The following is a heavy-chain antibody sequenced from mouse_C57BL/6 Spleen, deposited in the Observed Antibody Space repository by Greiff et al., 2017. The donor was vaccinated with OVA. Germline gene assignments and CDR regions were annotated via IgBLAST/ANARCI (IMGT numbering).Heavy chain of an antibody. CDR3: ARRGHDYGVDY. Sequence: VQLQQSGPELVKPGASVKISCKASGYTFTDYYMNWVKQSHGKSLEWIGDINPNNGGTSYNQKFKGKATLTVDKSSSTAYMELRSLTSEDSAVYYCARRGHDYGVDYWGQGTTLTVSS. V-gene: IGHV1-26*01. CDR1: GYTFTDYY. CDR2: INPNNGGT. D-gene: IGHD1-2*01. J-gene: IGHJ2*01.